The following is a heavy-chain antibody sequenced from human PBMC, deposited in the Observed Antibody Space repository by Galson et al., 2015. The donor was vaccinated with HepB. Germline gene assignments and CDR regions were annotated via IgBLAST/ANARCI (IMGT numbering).Heavy chain of an antibody. CDR3: ARDDRRLYYDFWSGYYTYGMDV. Sequence: SVKVSCKASGYTFTSYGISWVRQAPGQGLEWMGWISAYNGNTNYAQKLQGRVTMTTDTSTSTAYMELRSLRSDDTAVYYCARDDRRLYYDFWSGYYTYGMDVWGQGTTVTVSS. D-gene: IGHD3-3*01. V-gene: IGHV1-18*04. CDR1: GYTFTSYG. CDR2: ISAYNGNT. J-gene: IGHJ6*02.